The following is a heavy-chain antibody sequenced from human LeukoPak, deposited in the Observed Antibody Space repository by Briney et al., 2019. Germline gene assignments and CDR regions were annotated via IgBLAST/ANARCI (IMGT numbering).Heavy chain of an antibody. Sequence: GGSLRLSCAASGSSLPDFGMHWVRQTPGKGLEWVSYISSSGSTIYYADSVKGRFTISRDNAKNSLYLQMNSLRAEDTAVYYCARRHYDSSGYYFNPDYWGQGTLVTVSS. D-gene: IGHD3-22*01. CDR1: GSSLPDFG. J-gene: IGHJ4*02. V-gene: IGHV3-48*03. CDR3: ARRHYDSSGYYFNPDY. CDR2: ISSSGSTI.